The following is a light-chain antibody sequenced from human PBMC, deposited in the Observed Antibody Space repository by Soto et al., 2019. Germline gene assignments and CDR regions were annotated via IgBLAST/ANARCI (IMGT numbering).Light chain of an antibody. CDR2: KAS. V-gene: IGKV1-5*03. CDR3: HQYYSFPRT. Sequence: IQLTQSPSTLSASVVARVTITCRASQSISSLLAWYQHKPGKAPKFLIYKASSLQSGVPSRFSGSGSGTEFTLTITSLQPDDFATYYCHQYYSFPRTFGQGTKVDIK. J-gene: IGKJ1*01. CDR1: QSISSL.